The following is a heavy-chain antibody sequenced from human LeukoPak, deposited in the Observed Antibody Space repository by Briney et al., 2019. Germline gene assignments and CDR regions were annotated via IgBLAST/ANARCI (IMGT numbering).Heavy chain of an antibody. Sequence: GGSLRLSCAASGFTFSSYEMNWVRQAPGKGLEWVSYISSSGSTIYYADSVKGRFTISRDNAKNSLYLQMNSLRAEDTAVYYCAKDPSGWLQFSLDYWGQGTLVTVSS. V-gene: IGHV3-48*03. J-gene: IGHJ4*02. D-gene: IGHD5-24*01. CDR2: ISSSGSTI. CDR1: GFTFSSYE. CDR3: AKDPSGWLQFSLDY.